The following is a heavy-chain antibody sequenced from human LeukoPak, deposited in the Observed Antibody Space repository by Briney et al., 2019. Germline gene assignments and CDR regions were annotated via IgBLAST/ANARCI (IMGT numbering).Heavy chain of an antibody. Sequence: GGSLRLSCAASGLTFSNYNTNWVRQAPGKGLEWVSCISSRGSYIYYADSVKGRFTISRDNAKNSLYLQMNSLRAEDTAVYYCTKDGRVASAATRPTYYYGMDVWGQGTTVIVSS. V-gene: IGHV3-21*01. CDR2: ISSRGSYI. CDR3: TKDGRVASAATRPTYYYGMDV. D-gene: IGHD2-15*01. J-gene: IGHJ6*02. CDR1: GLTFSNYN.